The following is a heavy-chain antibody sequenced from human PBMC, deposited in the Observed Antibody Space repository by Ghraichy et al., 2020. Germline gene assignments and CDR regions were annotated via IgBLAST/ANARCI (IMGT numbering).Heavy chain of an antibody. CDR1: GFTFSSYG. CDR3: ARDRGGSGYGMDV. D-gene: IGHD1-26*01. V-gene: IGHV3-33*01. CDR2: IWYDGSNK. Sequence: WGSLRLSCAASGFTFSSYGMHWVRQAPGKGLEWVAVIWYDGSNKYYADSVKGRFTISRDNSKNTLYLQMNSLRAEDTAVYYCARDRGGSGYGMDVWGQGTTVTVSS. J-gene: IGHJ6*02.